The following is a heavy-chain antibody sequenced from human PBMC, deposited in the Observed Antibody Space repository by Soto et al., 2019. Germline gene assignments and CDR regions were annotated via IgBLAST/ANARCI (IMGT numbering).Heavy chain of an antibody. CDR1: GFTFSSYG. Sequence: EVQLLESGGGSVQPGGSLRLSCAASGFTFSSYGLSWVRQAPGKGLEWVSAISGSGGSTYYADSVKGRFTISRDNSKNSLCLQMNSLRAEVTAVYYGAKSTGYCITTRCYYGVDVWGQGTTVTVSS. CDR2: ISGSGGST. CDR3: AKSTGYCITTRCYYGVDV. V-gene: IGHV3-23*01. J-gene: IGHJ6*02. D-gene: IGHD2-2*01.